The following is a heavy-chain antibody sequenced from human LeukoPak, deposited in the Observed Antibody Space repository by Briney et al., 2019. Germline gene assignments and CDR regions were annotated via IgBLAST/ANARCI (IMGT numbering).Heavy chain of an antibody. CDR2: FSGST. D-gene: IGHD3-10*01. CDR3: ASLHGSGVDYYYGMDV. Sequence: FSGSTNYNPSLKSRVTISVDTSKNQFSLKLSSVTAADTAVYYCASLHGSGVDYYYGMDVWGQGTTVTVSS. J-gene: IGHJ6*02. V-gene: IGHV4-59*01.